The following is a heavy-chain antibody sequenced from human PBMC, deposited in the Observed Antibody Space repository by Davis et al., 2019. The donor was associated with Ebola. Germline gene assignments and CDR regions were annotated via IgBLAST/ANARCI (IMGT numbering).Heavy chain of an antibody. Sequence: ASVKVSCKASGYTFTSYGISWVRQAPGQGLEWMGWISAYNGNTNYAQKLQGRVTMTTDTSTSTAYMELRSLRSDDTAVYYCARDRYYYDSSGYYLFDYWGQGTLVTVSS. J-gene: IGHJ4*02. CDR3: ARDRYYYDSSGYYLFDY. V-gene: IGHV1-18*01. D-gene: IGHD3-22*01. CDR1: GYTFTSYG. CDR2: ISAYNGNT.